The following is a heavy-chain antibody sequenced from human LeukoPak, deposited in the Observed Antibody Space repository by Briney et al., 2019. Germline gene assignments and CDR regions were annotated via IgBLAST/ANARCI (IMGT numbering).Heavy chain of an antibody. CDR3: AKSPWVVVVAATPNWFDP. CDR1: GFTFSSYW. J-gene: IGHJ5*02. V-gene: IGHV3-74*03. CDR2: INTDGSET. D-gene: IGHD2-15*01. Sequence: PGGSLRLSCEASGFTFSSYWMHWVRQVPGKGLMWVSRINTDGSETTYADSVKGRFTISRDNSKNTLYLQMNSLRAEDTAVYYCAKSPWVVVVAATPNWFDPWGQGTLVTVSS.